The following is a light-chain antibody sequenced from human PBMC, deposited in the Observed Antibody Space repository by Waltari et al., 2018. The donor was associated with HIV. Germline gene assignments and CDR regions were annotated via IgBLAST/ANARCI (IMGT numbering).Light chain of an antibody. CDR1: SSNIGSNY. J-gene: IGLJ2*01. V-gene: IGLV1-47*01. CDR2: RNN. Sequence: QSVLTQPPSASGTPGQRVTISCSGSSSNIGSNYVYWYHQLPGTAPKLLIYRNNQRPSGFPDRFSGSKSGTSASLAISGLRSEDEADYYCAAWDTSLSGSVVFGGGTKLTVL. CDR3: AAWDTSLSGSVV.